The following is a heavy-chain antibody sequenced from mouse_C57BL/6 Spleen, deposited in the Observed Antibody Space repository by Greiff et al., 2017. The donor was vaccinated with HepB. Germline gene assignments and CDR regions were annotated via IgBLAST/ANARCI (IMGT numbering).Heavy chain of an antibody. CDR3: ARSNWDGGRNY. D-gene: IGHD4-1*02. CDR1: GYAFTNYL. J-gene: IGHJ2*01. CDR2: INPGSGGT. V-gene: IGHV1-54*01. Sequence: QVQLQQPGAELVRPGTSVKVSCKASGYAFTNYLIEWVKQRPGQGLEWIGVINPGSGGTNYNEKFKGKATLTADKSSSTAYMQLSSLTSEDSAVYFCARSNWDGGRNYWGQGTTLTVSS.